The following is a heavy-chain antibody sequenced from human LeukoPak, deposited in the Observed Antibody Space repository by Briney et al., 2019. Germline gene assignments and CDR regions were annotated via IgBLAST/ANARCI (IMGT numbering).Heavy chain of an antibody. D-gene: IGHD2-15*01. J-gene: IGHJ3*02. CDR2: IYTSGST. Sequence: SETLSLTCTVSGGSISSGSYYWSWIRQPAGKGLEWIGRIYTSGSTNYNPSLKSRVTISVDTSKNQSSLELSSVTAADTAVYYCARVGPEVVAAYRSVALDIWGQGTMVTVSS. CDR1: GGSISSGSYY. CDR3: ARVGPEVVAAYRSVALDI. V-gene: IGHV4-61*02.